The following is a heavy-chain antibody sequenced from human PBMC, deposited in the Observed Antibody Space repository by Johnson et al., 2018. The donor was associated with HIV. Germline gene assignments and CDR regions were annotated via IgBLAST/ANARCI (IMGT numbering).Heavy chain of an antibody. CDR2: ISWNSGSI. CDR1: GFTFDDYA. D-gene: IGHD5-18*01. J-gene: IGHJ3*02. V-gene: IGHV3-9*01. Sequence: VQLVESGGGLVQPGRSLRLSCAASGFTFDDYAMHWVRQAPGKGLEWVSGISWNSGSIGYADSVKGRFTISRDNAKNSLYLQMNSLRAEDTALYYCAKLLVDTIMEEHDAFDIWGQGTMVTVSS. CDR3: AKLLVDTIMEEHDAFDI.